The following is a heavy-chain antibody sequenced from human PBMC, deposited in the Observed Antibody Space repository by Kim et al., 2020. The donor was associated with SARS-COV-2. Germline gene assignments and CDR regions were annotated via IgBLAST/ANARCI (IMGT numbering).Heavy chain of an antibody. Sequence: GGSLRLSCAASGFTFDDYAMHWVRQAPGKGLEWVSGISWNSGSIGYADSVKGRFTISRDNAKNSLYLQMNSLRAEDTALYYCAKGLVKGYYYYGMDVWGQGTTVTVSS. CDR3: AKGLVKGYYYYGMDV. D-gene: IGHD3-10*01. CDR2: ISWNSGSI. V-gene: IGHV3-9*01. J-gene: IGHJ6*02. CDR1: GFTFDDYA.